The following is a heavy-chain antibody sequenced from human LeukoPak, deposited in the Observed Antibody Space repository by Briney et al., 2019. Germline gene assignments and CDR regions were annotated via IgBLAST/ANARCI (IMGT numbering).Heavy chain of an antibody. J-gene: IGHJ6*03. V-gene: IGHV3-21*01. D-gene: IGHD2-2*01. CDR2: ISSSSSYI. CDR1: GFTFSSYS. CDR3: ARVGVGLEVPAAMSYYYYYMDV. Sequence: GGSLRLSCAASGFTFSSYSMNWVRQAPGKGLEWVSSISSSSSYIYYADSVKGRFTISRDNAKNSLYLQMNGLRAEDTAVYYCARVGVGLEVPAAMSYYYYYMDVWGKGTTVTVSS.